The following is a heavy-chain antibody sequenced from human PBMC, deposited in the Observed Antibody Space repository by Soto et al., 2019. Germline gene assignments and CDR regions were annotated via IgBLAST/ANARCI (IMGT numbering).Heavy chain of an antibody. CDR3: ARHYYYDNHDAFDI. CDR2: IYYSGST. J-gene: IGHJ3*02. V-gene: IGHV4-59*05. D-gene: IGHD3-22*01. Sequence: SETLSLTCTVSGGSISSYYWSWIRQPPGKGLEWIGSIYYSGSTYYNPSLKSRVTISVDTSKNQFSLKLSSVTAADTAVYYCARHYYYDNHDAFDIWGQGTMVTVSS. CDR1: GGSISSYY.